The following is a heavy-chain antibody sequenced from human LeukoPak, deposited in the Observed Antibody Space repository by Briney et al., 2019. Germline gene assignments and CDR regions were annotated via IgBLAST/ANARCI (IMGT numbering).Heavy chain of an antibody. J-gene: IGHJ5*02. Sequence: SETLSLTCTVSGGSISSYYWSWIRQPPGKGLEWIGEINHSGSTNYNPSLKSRVTISVDTSKNQFSLKLSSVTAADTAVYYCARRRASSITMVRGVTRTGYNWFDPWGQGTLVTVSS. CDR3: ARRRASSITMVRGVTRTGYNWFDP. CDR1: GGSISSYY. V-gene: IGHV4-34*01. CDR2: INHSGST. D-gene: IGHD3-10*01.